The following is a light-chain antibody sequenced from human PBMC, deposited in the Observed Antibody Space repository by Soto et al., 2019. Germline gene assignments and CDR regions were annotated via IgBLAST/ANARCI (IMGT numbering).Light chain of an antibody. CDR3: QQYDNWPPLT. V-gene: IGKV3-15*01. CDR2: GAS. CDR1: QSVRSN. J-gene: IGKJ4*01. Sequence: EVVMTQSPGTLSVSPGERATLSCRASQSVRSNLAWYQQKPGQAPRLVIYGASTRATGIPGRFSGSGSGTEFTLTISGLQSEDFAVYYCQQYDNWPPLTFGGGTKVEIK.